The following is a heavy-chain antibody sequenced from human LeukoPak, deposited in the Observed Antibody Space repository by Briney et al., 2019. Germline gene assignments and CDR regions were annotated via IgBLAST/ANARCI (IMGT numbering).Heavy chain of an antibody. D-gene: IGHD2-8*02. Sequence: GGSLRLSCAASGFTFSSFVMSWVRQAPGKGLEWVSSISGSGVYKYYTDSVKGRFTISRDNCKNTLYVQMNSLRAVDTAVYYCAKVSCTGGTCSSFDYWGQGTLATVSS. CDR3: AKVSCTGGTCSSFDY. V-gene: IGHV3-23*01. CDR1: GFTFSSFV. CDR2: ISGSGVYK. J-gene: IGHJ4*02.